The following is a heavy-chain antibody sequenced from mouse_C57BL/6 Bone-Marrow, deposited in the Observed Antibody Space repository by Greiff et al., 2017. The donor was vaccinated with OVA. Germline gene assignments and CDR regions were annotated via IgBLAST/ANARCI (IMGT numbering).Heavy chain of an antibody. Sequence: EVKLVESGPVLVKPGASVKMSCKASGYTFTDYYMNWVKQSHGKSLEWIGVINPYNGGTSYNQKFKGKATLTVDKSSSTAYMELNSLTSEDSAVYYCARLDYYGSSYWYFDVWGTGTTVTVSS. V-gene: IGHV1-19*01. CDR1: GYTFTDYY. CDR3: ARLDYYGSSYWYFDV. D-gene: IGHD1-1*01. CDR2: INPYNGGT. J-gene: IGHJ1*03.